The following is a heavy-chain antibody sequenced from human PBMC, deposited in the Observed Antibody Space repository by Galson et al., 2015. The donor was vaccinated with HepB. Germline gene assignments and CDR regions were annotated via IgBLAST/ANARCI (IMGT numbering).Heavy chain of an antibody. D-gene: IGHD3-22*01. CDR2: IIPIFGTA. CDR1: GGTFSSYA. CDR3: ASYYYDSSGYYRDDAFDI. V-gene: IGHV1-69*06. J-gene: IGHJ3*02. Sequence: SVKVSCKASGGTFSSYAISWVRQAPGQGLEWMGGIIPIFGTANYAQKFQGRVTITADKSTSTAYMELSSLRSEDTAVYYCASYYYDSSGYYRDDAFDIWGQGTTVTVSS.